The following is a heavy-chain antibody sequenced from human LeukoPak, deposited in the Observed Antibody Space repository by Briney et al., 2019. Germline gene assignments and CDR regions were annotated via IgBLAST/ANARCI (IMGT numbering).Heavy chain of an antibody. V-gene: IGHV4-38-2*01. J-gene: IGHJ3*02. CDR2: IYHSGST. D-gene: IGHD3-3*01. Sequence: PSETLSLTCAVSGYSISSGYYWGWIRQPPGKGLEWIGSIYHSGSTYYNPSLKSRVTISVDTSKNQFSLKLSSVTVADTAVYCCASLTYYDFWSGLHDAFDIWGQGTMVTVSS. CDR1: GYSISSGYY. CDR3: ASLTYYDFWSGLHDAFDI.